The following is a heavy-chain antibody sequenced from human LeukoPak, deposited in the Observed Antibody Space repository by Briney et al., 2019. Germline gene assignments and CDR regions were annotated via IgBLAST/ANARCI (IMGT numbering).Heavy chain of an antibody. CDR1: GYIFTTYW. D-gene: IGHD6-25*01. CDR3: ARPSSADAFDI. CDR2: IYPGDSNT. Sequence: GASLQISCGGSGYIFTTYWIGWARQLPGEGLEWMGIIYPGDSNTRYSPSFQGQVTISADKSISTAYLQCSSLKASDTAMYYCARPSSADAFDIWGQGTMVTVSS. J-gene: IGHJ3*02. V-gene: IGHV5-51*01.